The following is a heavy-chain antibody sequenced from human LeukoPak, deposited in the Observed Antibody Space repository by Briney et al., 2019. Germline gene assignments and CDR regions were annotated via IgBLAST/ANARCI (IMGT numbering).Heavy chain of an antibody. CDR3: ARDVGYGSNWFDP. Sequence: PGGSLRLSCAASGFTFSSYGMHWVRQAPGKGLEWVAVIWNDGSNKYYADSVKGRLTISRDNSKNTLYLQMNSLRAEDTAVYYCARDVGYGSNWFDPWGQGTLVTVSS. CDR1: GFTFSSYG. V-gene: IGHV3-33*01. D-gene: IGHD3-10*01. CDR2: IWNDGSNK. J-gene: IGHJ5*02.